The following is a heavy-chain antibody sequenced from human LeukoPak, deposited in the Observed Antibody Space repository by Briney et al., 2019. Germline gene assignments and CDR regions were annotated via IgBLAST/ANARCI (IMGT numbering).Heavy chain of an antibody. V-gene: IGHV1-2*02. CDR2: INPNSGGT. Sequence: ASVKVSCKASGYTFTGYNMHWVRQAPGQGLEWMGWINPNSGGTNYAQKFQGRVTMTRDTSISTAYMELSRLRSDDTAVYYCARLKSIAAAGIFLPFDYWGQGTLVSVPS. CDR1: GYTFTGYN. CDR3: ARLKSIAAAGIFLPFDY. J-gene: IGHJ4*02. D-gene: IGHD6-13*01.